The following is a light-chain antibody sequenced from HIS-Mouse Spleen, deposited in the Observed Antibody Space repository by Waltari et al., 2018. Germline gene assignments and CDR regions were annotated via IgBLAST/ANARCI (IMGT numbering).Light chain of an antibody. J-gene: IGKJ3*01. CDR2: DAS. V-gene: IGKV3-11*01. Sequence: EIVLTQSPATLSLSPGERATLACRASQSVSSYLSWYQQKPGQAPRLLIYDASNRATGIPARFSGSGSVTDFTLTISSLEPEYFAVYYCQQRSNWPPEFTFGPGTKVDIK. CDR1: QSVSSY. CDR3: QQRSNWPPEFT.